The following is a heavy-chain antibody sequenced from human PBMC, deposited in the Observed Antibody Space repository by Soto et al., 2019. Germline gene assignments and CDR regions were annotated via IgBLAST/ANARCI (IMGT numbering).Heavy chain of an antibody. V-gene: IGHV4-31*03. J-gene: IGHJ5*02. CDR3: GSDLTSNANCIDP. CDR1: GDYIHVGGYY. CDR2: IYYTGNT. Sequence: SETLSLTCSVSGDYIHVGGYYWTWIRQRPGKGLEWMGYIYYTGNTYYNPSLESRLTMSVARSKNQFPLRLTSVTAADTAVYFCGSDLTSNANCIDPRGQGTLVTVSS. D-gene: IGHD2-2*01.